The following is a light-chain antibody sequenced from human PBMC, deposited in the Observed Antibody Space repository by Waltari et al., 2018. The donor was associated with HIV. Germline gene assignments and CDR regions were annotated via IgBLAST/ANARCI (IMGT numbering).Light chain of an antibody. CDR2: LTSDGSH. CDR1: SGHSSYA. J-gene: IGLJ3*02. Sequence: HLVLTQSPSASASLGASVRLTCTLSSGHSSYAIPWHQQTPETDPRLLMKLTSDGSHNKGHGVPDLFSGASSGAERYLTITSLQSDDEADYYCQTWGTGIQVFGGGTKLTVL. V-gene: IGLV4-69*01. CDR3: QTWGTGIQV.